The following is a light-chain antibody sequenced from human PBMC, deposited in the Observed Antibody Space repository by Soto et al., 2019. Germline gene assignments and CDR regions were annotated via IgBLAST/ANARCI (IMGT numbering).Light chain of an antibody. CDR1: SSDVGGYNY. J-gene: IGLJ1*01. CDR2: DVS. V-gene: IGLV2-14*01. CDR3: TSYKSSSTQV. Sequence: QSVRTQPASVSGSPGQSITISCTGTSSDVGGYNYVSWYQQHPGKAPKLMIYDVSNRPSGVSNRFSGSKPGNTASLTISGLQAEDEADYYCTSYKSSSTQVFGTGTKVTVL.